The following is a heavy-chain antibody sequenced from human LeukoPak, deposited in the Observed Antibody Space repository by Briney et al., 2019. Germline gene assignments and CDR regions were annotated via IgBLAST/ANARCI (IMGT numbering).Heavy chain of an antibody. CDR2: VTGSYTT. Sequence: GGSLRLSCAASGFTFSSYDMSWVRQAPGEGLEWVSAVTGSYTTFYADSVTGRFTISRDNSKNTVYLQMHSLRAEDTAVYYCARGQTYFDYWGQGTLVTVSS. CDR3: ARGQTYFDY. CDR1: GFTFSSYD. J-gene: IGHJ4*02. V-gene: IGHV3-23*01.